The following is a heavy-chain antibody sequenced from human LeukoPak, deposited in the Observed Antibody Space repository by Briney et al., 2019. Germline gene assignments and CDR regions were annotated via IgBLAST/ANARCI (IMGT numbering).Heavy chain of an antibody. CDR2: IYSTETT. V-gene: IGHV4-4*08. J-gene: IGHJ3*02. Sequence: SETLSLTRTVSGGSITGYHWSWIRQPPGKGLEWIGYIYSTETTEYKPSLKSRVTISADRSKNQFSLKLTSVTAADTAIYYCARRNDFDIWGQGTMVTVSS. CDR1: GGSITGYH. CDR3: ARRNDFDI.